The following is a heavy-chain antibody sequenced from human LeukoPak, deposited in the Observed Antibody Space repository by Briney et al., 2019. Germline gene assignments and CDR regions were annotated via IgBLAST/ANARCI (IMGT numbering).Heavy chain of an antibody. Sequence: GGSLRLSCAASGFTVSSNYMSWVRQAPGKGLEWVSVIYSGGSTYYADSVKGRFTISRDNSKNTLYLQMNSLRAEDTAVYYCARWCSSTSCPKGPGRGLGPDYYYYMDVWGKGTTVTVSS. J-gene: IGHJ6*03. CDR1: GFTVSSNY. D-gene: IGHD2-2*01. CDR3: ARWCSSTSCPKGPGRGLGPDYYYYMDV. CDR2: IYSGGST. V-gene: IGHV3-66*02.